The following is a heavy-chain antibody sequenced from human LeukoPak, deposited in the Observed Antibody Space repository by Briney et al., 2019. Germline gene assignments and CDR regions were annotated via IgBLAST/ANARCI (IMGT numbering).Heavy chain of an antibody. D-gene: IGHD3-10*01. CDR2: IYYSGST. Sequence: SETLSLTCTVSGYSISSGYYWGWIRQPPGKGLEWIGSIYYSGSTYYNPSLKSRVTISVDTSKNQFSLKLSSVTAADTAVYYCARGPVWFGELLGAFDIWGQGTMVTVSS. V-gene: IGHV4-38-2*02. CDR1: GYSISSGYY. J-gene: IGHJ3*02. CDR3: ARGPVWFGELLGAFDI.